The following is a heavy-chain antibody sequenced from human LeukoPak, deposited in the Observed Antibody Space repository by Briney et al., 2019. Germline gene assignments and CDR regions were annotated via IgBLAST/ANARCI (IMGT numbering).Heavy chain of an antibody. J-gene: IGHJ4*02. CDR3: VKDLYVYRGGGPHPPL. CDR1: GFTFSSYA. D-gene: IGHD3-16*01. V-gene: IGHV3-23*01. Sequence: PGGSLRLSCAASGFTFSSYAMSWVRQAPGKGLEWVSDISGSGGSTYYADSVKGRFTISRDNSKNTLYLQMNSLRAEDTAVYYCVKDLYVYRGGGPHPPLWGQGTLVTVSS. CDR2: ISGSGGST.